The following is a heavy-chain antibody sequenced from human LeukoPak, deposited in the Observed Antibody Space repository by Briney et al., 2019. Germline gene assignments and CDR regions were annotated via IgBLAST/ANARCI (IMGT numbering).Heavy chain of an antibody. J-gene: IGHJ4*02. CDR1: GYTFTNYY. CDR3: ARTEYSSSSDVDY. CDR2: INPSGGST. D-gene: IGHD6-6*01. Sequence: AASVKVSCKASGYTFTNYYMHWVRQAPGQGLEWMGIINPSGGSTSYAQKFQGRVTMTRDTSISTAYMELSRLRSDDTAVYYCARTEYSSSSDVDYWGQGTLVTVSS. V-gene: IGHV1-46*01.